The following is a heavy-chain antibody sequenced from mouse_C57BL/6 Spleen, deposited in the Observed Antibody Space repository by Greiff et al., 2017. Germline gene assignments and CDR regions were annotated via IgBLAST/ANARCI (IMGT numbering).Heavy chain of an antibody. J-gene: IGHJ2*01. Sequence: QVQLKESGAELVRPGASVTLSCKASGYTFTDYEMHWVKQTPVHGLEWIGAIDPETGGTAYNQKFKGKAILTADKSSSTAYMELRSLTSEDSAVYYCTRRGAYSNYFDYWGQGTTLTVSS. CDR1: GYTFTDYE. D-gene: IGHD2-5*01. CDR3: TRRGAYSNYFDY. CDR2: IDPETGGT. V-gene: IGHV1-15*01.